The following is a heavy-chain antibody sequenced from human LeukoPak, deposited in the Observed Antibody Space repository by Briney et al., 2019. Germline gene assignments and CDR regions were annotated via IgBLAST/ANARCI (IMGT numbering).Heavy chain of an antibody. J-gene: IGHJ4*02. CDR3: ARAPSHRGPDYFDY. CDR1: GYTFTGYY. V-gene: IGHV1-46*01. Sequence: ASVKVSCKASGYTFTGYYMHWVRQAPGQGLEWMGIINPSGGGTTYAQKFQGRVTMTTDTSTSTAYMELRSLRSDDTAVYYCARAPSHRGPDYFDYWGQGTLVTVSS. CDR2: INPSGGGT. D-gene: IGHD2-15*01.